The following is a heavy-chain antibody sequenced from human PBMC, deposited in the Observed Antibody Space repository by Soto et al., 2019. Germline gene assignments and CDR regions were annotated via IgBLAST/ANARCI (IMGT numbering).Heavy chain of an antibody. D-gene: IGHD4-4*01. CDR1: GGTFSSYA. J-gene: IGHJ6*02. CDR2: IIPIFGTA. CDR3: ASDSGRMTTVTSYYYYGMDV. Sequence: SVKVSCKASGGTFSSYAISWVRQAPGQGLEWMGGIIPIFGTANYAQKFQGRVTITADESTSTAYMELSSLRSEDTAVYYCASDSGRMTTVTSYYYYGMDVWGQGTTVTVSS. V-gene: IGHV1-69*13.